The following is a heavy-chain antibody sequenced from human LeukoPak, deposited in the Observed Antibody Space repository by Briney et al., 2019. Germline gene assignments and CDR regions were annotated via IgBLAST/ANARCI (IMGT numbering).Heavy chain of an antibody. J-gene: IGHJ5*02. D-gene: IGHD1-26*01. CDR1: GYTFTSYD. CDR3: ARDNSVGDNAWWFDP. V-gene: IGHV1-46*01. CDR2: VNPTGGST. Sequence: ASVKVSCKASGYTFTSYDINWVRQAPGQGLEWMGLVNPTGGSTGYAQKFQGRVTMTRDMSTSTDYMELSSLRSEDTAIYYCARDNSVGDNAWWFDPWGQGTLVTVSS.